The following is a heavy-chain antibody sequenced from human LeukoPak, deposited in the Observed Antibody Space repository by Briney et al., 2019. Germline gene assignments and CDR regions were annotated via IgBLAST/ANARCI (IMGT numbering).Heavy chain of an antibody. CDR1: GGSISSSSYY. V-gene: IGHV4-39*01. J-gene: IGHJ5*02. Sequence: KASETLSLTCTVSGGSISSSSYYWGWIRQPPGKGLEWIGSIYYSGSTYYNPSLKSRVTISVDTSKNQFSLKLSSVTAADTAVYYCAGASRGVISKRPSRFDPWGQGTLVTVSS. D-gene: IGHD3-10*01. CDR2: IYYSGST. CDR3: AGASRGVISKRPSRFDP.